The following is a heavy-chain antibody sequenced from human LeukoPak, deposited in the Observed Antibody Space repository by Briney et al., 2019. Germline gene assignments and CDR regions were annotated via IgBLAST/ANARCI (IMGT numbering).Heavy chain of an antibody. CDR1: GGTFSNYA. Sequence: SVTVSCKASGGTFSNYAITWVRQAPGQGLEWMGGIIPMLGTANYARKFQGRVTITADESTSTAYMELSSLRSEDTAVYYCTRDLYDLLTASYRDFWGQGTLVTVSS. D-gene: IGHD3/OR15-3a*01. CDR3: TRDLYDLLTASYRDF. J-gene: IGHJ4*02. CDR2: IIPMLGTA. V-gene: IGHV1-69*13.